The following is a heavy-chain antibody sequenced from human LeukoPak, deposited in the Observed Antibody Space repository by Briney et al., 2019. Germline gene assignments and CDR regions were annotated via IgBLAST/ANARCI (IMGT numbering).Heavy chain of an antibody. CDR1: GFTFSSYA. D-gene: IGHD3-10*01. CDR2: ISGSGGST. Sequence: PGGSLRLSCAASGFTFSSYAMSWVRQAPGKGLEWVSAISGSGGSTYYADSVKGRFTISRDNSKNTLYLQMNSLRAEDTAVYYCANPNSGGDAFDIWGQGTMVTVSS. J-gene: IGHJ3*02. V-gene: IGHV3-23*01. CDR3: ANPNSGGDAFDI.